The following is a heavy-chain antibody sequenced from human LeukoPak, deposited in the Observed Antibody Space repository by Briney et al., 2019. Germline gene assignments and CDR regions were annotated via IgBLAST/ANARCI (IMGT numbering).Heavy chain of an antibody. CDR3: ARGAGWYDY. Sequence: SETLSLTCTISGGSITNSNYWSWIRQPPGEAPEWIGYIHYNGRTNYNPSLKSRVTISVDTSNNQFSLKLNPVSAADTAVYYCARGAGWYDYWGQGMLVTVSS. V-gene: IGHV4-59*01. CDR1: GGSITNSNY. J-gene: IGHJ4*02. D-gene: IGHD6-19*01. CDR2: IHYNGRT.